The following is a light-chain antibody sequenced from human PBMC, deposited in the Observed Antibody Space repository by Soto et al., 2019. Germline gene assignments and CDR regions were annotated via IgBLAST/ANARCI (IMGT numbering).Light chain of an antibody. CDR1: QGISSA. Sequence: IHFTQFPSSLSASVGDRVNITCRASQGISSALAWYQQKPGKAPKLLIYAASTLQSGVPSRFSGSGSGTEFTLTISSLQPEDFATYYCQQLNSYPLVTFGPGTKVDIK. CDR3: QQLNSYPLVT. CDR2: AAS. V-gene: IGKV1-9*01. J-gene: IGKJ3*01.